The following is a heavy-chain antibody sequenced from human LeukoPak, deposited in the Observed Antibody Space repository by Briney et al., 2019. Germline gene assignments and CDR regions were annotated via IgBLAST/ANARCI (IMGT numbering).Heavy chain of an antibody. V-gene: IGHV3-15*01. Sequence: GSLRLSCAASGFTFSNAWMSWVRQAPGKGLEWVGLIKSKTDGGTTDYAAPVKGRFTISRDDSKNTMYLQMNSLRAEDTAVYYCAKDWGLFIVVVPAAIDYWGQGTLVTVSS. CDR2: IKSKTDGGTT. J-gene: IGHJ4*02. CDR3: AKDWGLFIVVVPAAIDY. D-gene: IGHD2-2*01. CDR1: GFTFSNAW.